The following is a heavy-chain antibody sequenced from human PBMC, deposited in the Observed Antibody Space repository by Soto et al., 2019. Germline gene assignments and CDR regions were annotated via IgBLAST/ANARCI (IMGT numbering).Heavy chain of an antibody. V-gene: IGHV4-39*01. D-gene: IGHD5-18*01. J-gene: IGHJ6*02. Sequence: SETLSLTCTVSGGSISSSSYYWGWIRQPPGKGLEWIGSIYYSGSTYYNPSLKSRVTISVDTSKNQFSLKLSSVTAADTAVFYCSCIFSGGYGYGFYYYGMDVWGQGTTVTVSS. CDR3: SCIFSGGYGYGFYYYGMDV. CDR1: GGSISSSSYY. CDR2: IYYSGST.